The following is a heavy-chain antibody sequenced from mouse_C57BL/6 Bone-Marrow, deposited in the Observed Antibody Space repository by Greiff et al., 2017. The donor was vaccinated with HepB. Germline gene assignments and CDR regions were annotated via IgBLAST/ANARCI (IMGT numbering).Heavy chain of an antibody. CDR2: IDPANGNT. J-gene: IGHJ3*01. CDR1: GFTFKNTY. Sequence: EVKLEESVAELVRPGASVKLSCTASGFTFKNTYMHWVKQRPEQGLEWIGRIDPANGNTKYDPKFQGKATITADTSSNTAYLQLSSLTSEDTAIYYGARQRRLRSPWFAYWGQGTLVTVSA. V-gene: IGHV14-3*01. CDR3: ARQRRLRSPWFAY. D-gene: IGHD3-2*02.